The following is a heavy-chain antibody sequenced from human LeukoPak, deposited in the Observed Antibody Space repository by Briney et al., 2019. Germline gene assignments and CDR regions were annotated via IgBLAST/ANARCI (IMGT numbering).Heavy chain of an antibody. CDR2: IKEDGREN. CDR1: GFTFSSYS. J-gene: IGHJ3*02. CDR3: ATPSRDFWSGYSDAFDI. D-gene: IGHD3-3*01. Sequence: GGSLRLSCAASGFTFSSYSMNWVRQAPGKGLEWVANIKEDGRENFSAESVNGRFTISRDNAKNSLYLQMNSLRAEDTAVYYCATPSRDFWSGYSDAFDIWGQGTMVTVSS. V-gene: IGHV3-7*01.